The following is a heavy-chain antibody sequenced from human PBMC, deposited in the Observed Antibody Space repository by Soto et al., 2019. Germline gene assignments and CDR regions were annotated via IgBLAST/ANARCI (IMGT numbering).Heavy chain of an antibody. J-gene: IGHJ4*02. CDR2: ISSGSSTI. CDR1: GFTFNTYS. D-gene: IGHD1-7*01. Sequence: EVQLVESGGGLVQRGGSLRLSCAASGFTFNTYSMNWVRQAPGKGLDWVSYISSGSSTIYYADSVKGRFTISRDNAKNSLYLQMNSLRADDTAVYYCATGGTALDSWGQGTLVTVSS. CDR3: ATGGTALDS. V-gene: IGHV3-48*01.